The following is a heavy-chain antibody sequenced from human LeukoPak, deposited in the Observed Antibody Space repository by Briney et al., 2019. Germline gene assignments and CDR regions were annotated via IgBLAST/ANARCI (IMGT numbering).Heavy chain of an antibody. CDR2: INTDGNTR. CDR1: GFTFSTSW. V-gene: IGHV3-74*01. CDR3: VRDMGYYDKV. D-gene: IGHD3-22*01. J-gene: IGHJ4*02. Sequence: GGSLRLSCATSGFTFSTSWMHWVRQAPGKGLVWVSRINTDGNTRDYADSVKGRFTISGDNAKNTLYLQMSSLRAEDTAVYYCVRDMGYYDKVWGQGTLVTVSS.